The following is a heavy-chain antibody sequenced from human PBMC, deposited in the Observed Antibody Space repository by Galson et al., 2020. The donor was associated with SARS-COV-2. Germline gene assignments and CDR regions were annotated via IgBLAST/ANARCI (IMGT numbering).Heavy chain of an antibody. CDR1: GFSFDKYG. CDR3: AIGHEDPGDY. V-gene: IGHV3-20*04. CDR2: ISWNAGSK. J-gene: IGHJ4*02. Sequence: GGSLRLSCAASGFSFDKYGFNWVRQAPGKGLEWVSGISWNAGSKHYADSVTGRFTIARDNAKSSLYLQMNSLRGEDTALYYCAIGHEDPGDYWGQGTLLTFSS. D-gene: IGHD2-15*01.